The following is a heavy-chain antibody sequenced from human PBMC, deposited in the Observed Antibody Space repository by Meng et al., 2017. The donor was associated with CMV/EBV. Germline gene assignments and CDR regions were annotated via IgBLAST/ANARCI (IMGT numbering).Heavy chain of an antibody. CDR1: GGSFSGYY. CDR2: INHSGST. D-gene: IGHD2-15*01. CDR3: ARGRILDIVVVVAAKGDGMDV. J-gene: IGHJ6*02. V-gene: IGHV4-34*01. Sequence: SQTLSLTCAVYGGSFSGYYWSWIRQPPGKGLEWIGEINHSGSTNYNPSLKGRVTISVDTSKNQFSLKLSSVTAADTAVYYCARGRILDIVVVVAAKGDGMDVWGQGTTVTVSS.